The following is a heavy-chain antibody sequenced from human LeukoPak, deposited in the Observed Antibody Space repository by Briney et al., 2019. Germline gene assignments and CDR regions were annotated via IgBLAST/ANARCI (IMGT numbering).Heavy chain of an antibody. J-gene: IGHJ4*02. D-gene: IGHD3-16*02. CDR1: GGSFSGYY. Sequence: SETLSLTCAVYGGSFSGYYWSWIRQPPRKGLEWIGEINHSGSTNSNPSLKSRVTISVDTSKSQFSLKLSSVTAADTAVYYCARGPYDYVWGSYRLSYFDYWGQGTLVTVSS. V-gene: IGHV4-34*01. CDR3: ARGPYDYVWGSYRLSYFDY. CDR2: INHSGST.